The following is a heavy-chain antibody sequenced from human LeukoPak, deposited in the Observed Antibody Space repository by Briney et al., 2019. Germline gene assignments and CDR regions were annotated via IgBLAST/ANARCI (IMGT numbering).Heavy chain of an antibody. CDR2: IGTAGDT. D-gene: IGHD3-22*01. CDR1: GFTFSSYD. V-gene: IGHV3-13*01. J-gene: IGHJ4*02. CDR3: AKGVRYYDSSSYYERREYYFDY. Sequence: QAGGSLRLSCAASGFTFSSYDMHWVRQATGKGLEWVSAIGTAGDTYYPGSVKGRFTISRENAKNSLYLQMNSLRAEDTAVYYCAKGVRYYDSSSYYERREYYFDYWGQGTLVTVSS.